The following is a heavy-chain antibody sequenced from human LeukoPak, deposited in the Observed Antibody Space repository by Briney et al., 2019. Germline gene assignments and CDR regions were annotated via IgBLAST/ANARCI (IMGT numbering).Heavy chain of an antibody. CDR1: GVSFSSSG. CDR3: ARDRGGWYDIGSYSLSFDL. J-gene: IGHJ4*02. V-gene: IGHV3-48*04. D-gene: IGHD3-22*01. CDR2: ISQTGNTI. Sequence: PGGSLRLSCGASGVSFSSSGMNWVRQAPGKGLEWISYISQTGNTIYYADSVRGRFSVSKDNAENSLYLQMNSLRAEDTAVYYCARDRGGWYDIGSYSLSFDLWGQGALVTVSS.